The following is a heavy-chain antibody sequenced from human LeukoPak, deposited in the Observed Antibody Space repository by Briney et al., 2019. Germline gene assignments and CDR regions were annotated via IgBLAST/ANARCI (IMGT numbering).Heavy chain of an antibody. Sequence: GGSLRLSCAASGFSVSSNYMTWVRQAPGKGLEWVSVIHSGGRAYFADSVKGRFTTSRDNSKNTLDLQMNSLSVEDTAVYYCVGVETITMVRGASGDVWGKGTTVTVSS. CDR1: GFSVSSNY. J-gene: IGHJ6*04. CDR3: VGVETITMVRGASGDV. V-gene: IGHV3-66*02. CDR2: IHSGGRA. D-gene: IGHD3-10*01.